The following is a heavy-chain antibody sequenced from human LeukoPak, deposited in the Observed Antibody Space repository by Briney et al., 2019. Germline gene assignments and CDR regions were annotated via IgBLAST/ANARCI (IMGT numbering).Heavy chain of an antibody. Sequence: ASVKVSCKASGYTFTSYDINWVRQATGQGLEWMGWMNPNSGNTGYAQKFQGRVTMTRNTSISTAYMELSSLRAEDTAVYYCAKSGSGSYSDAFDIWGQGTMVTVSS. CDR1: GYTFTSYD. D-gene: IGHD1-26*01. J-gene: IGHJ3*02. V-gene: IGHV1-8*01. CDR2: MNPNSGNT. CDR3: AKSGSGSYSDAFDI.